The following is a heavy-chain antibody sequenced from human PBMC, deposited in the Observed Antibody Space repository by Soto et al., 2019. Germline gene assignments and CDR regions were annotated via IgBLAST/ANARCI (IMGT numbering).Heavy chain of an antibody. Sequence: SGPTLVNPTETLTLTCTVSGFSLSNARMGVSWIRQPPGKALEWIAHIFSNDEKSYSTSLKSRLTISKDTYKSQVVLTMTNMDPVDTDTYYCAHRPSGWYLFDYWGQGTLVTVSS. CDR3: AHRPSGWYLFDY. J-gene: IGHJ4*02. D-gene: IGHD6-19*01. CDR2: IFSNDEK. V-gene: IGHV2-26*01. CDR1: GFSLSNARMG.